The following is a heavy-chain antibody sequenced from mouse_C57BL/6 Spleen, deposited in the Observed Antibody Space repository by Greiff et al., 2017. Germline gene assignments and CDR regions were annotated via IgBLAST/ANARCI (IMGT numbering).Heavy chain of an antibody. J-gene: IGHJ1*03. CDR3: ARAYYGYDGGDWYFDV. V-gene: IGHV1-82*01. D-gene: IGHD2-2*01. CDR2: IYPGDGDT. Sequence: QVQLQQSGPELVKPGASVKISCKASGYAFSSSWMNWVKQRPGKGLEWIGRIYPGDGDTNYNGKFKGKATLTAYKSSSTAYMQLSSLTSEDSAVYFCARAYYGYDGGDWYFDVWGTGTTVTVSS. CDR1: GYAFSSSW.